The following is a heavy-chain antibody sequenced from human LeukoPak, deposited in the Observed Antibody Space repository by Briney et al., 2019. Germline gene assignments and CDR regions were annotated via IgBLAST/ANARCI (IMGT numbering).Heavy chain of an antibody. J-gene: IGHJ6*03. D-gene: IGHD4-17*01. CDR3: ASHDYGDLYYYYYYYMDV. V-gene: IGHV1-69*06. CDR1: GGTFISYA. Sequence: ASVKVSCKASGGTFISYAISWVRQAPGQGLEWMGGIIPIFGTANYAQKFQGRVTITADKSTSTAYMELSSLRSEDTAVYYCASHDYGDLYYYYYYYMDVWGKGTTVTVSS. CDR2: IIPIFGTA.